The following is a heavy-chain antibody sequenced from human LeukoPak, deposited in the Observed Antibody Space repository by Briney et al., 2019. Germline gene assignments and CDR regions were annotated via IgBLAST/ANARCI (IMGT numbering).Heavy chain of an antibody. Sequence: ASVKVSCKASGGTFSSYAISWVRQAPGQGLEWMGGIIPIFGTANYAQKFQGRVTITADESTSTAYMELSSLRSEDTAVYYCARWRRGPYYFDYWGQGTLVTVSS. CDR3: ARWRRGPYYFDY. D-gene: IGHD3-3*01. CDR2: IIPIFGTA. CDR1: GGTFSSYA. J-gene: IGHJ4*02. V-gene: IGHV1-69*13.